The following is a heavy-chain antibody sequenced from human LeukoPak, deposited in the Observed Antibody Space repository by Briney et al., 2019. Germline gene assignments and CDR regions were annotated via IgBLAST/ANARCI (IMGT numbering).Heavy chain of an antibody. CDR3: ARLVVVTATAYFDY. CDR2: IYYSGST. Sequence: SETLSLTCTVSGGSISRGGYYWSWIRQHPGKGLAWIGYIYYSGSTYYNPSLKSRVTISVDTSKNQFSLKLSSVTAADTAVYYCARLVVVTATAYFDYWGQGTLVTVSS. D-gene: IGHD2-21*02. CDR1: GGSISRGGYY. V-gene: IGHV4-31*03. J-gene: IGHJ4*02.